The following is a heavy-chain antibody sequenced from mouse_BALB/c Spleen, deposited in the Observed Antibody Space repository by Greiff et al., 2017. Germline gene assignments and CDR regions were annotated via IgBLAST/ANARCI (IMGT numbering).Heavy chain of an antibody. V-gene: IGHV7-3*02. D-gene: IGHD2-2*01. CDR3: ARDMEGNDGRFAY. CDR1: GFTFTAYY. Sequence: EVQGVESGGGLVQPGGSLRLSCATSGFTFTAYYMSWVRQPPGKALEWLGFIRNKANGYTTEYSASVKGRFTISRDNYQSILYLQMNTLRAEDSATYYCARDMEGNDGRFAYWGQGTLVTVSA. CDR2: IRNKANGYTT. J-gene: IGHJ3*01.